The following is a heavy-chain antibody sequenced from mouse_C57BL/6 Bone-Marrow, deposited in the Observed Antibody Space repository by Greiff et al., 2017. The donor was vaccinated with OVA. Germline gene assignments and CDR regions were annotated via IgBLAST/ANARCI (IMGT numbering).Heavy chain of an antibody. Sequence: EVQLVESGGGLVKPGGSLKLSCAASGFTFSSYAMSWVRQTPEKRLEWVATISDGGSYTYYPDNVKGRFTISRDNAKNNLYLQMSHLKSEDTAMYYCGGWLLPDYWGQGTSVTVSS. J-gene: IGHJ4*01. CDR3: GGWLLPDY. D-gene: IGHD2-3*01. V-gene: IGHV5-4*01. CDR2: ISDGGSYT. CDR1: GFTFSSYA.